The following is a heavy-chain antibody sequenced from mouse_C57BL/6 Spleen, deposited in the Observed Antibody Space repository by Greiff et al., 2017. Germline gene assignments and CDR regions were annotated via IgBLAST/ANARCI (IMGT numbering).Heavy chain of an antibody. J-gene: IGHJ4*01. CDR1: GYTFTSYW. CDR3: GRGGTAQYALDY. D-gene: IGHD3-2*02. CDR2: IDPSDSET. V-gene: IGHV1-52*01. Sequence: VQLQQPGAELVRPGSSVKLSCKASGYTFTSYWMHWVKQRPIQGLEWIGNIDPSDSETHYNQKFKDKATLTVDKSSSTAYMQLSSLTSEDSAVYYCGRGGTAQYALDYWGQGTSVTVSS.